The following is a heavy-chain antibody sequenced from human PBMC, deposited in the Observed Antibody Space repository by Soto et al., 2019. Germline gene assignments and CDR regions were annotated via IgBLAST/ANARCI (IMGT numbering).Heavy chain of an antibody. CDR2: INPNSGGT. V-gene: IGHV1-2*04. Sequence: QVQLVQSGAEVKKPGASVKVSCKASGYTFTGYYMHWVRQAPGQGLEWMGWINPNSGGTNSAQKFQGWVTMTRDTSISTAYMELSRLRSDDTAVYYCARGGSDYGDYVLDYWGQGTLVTVSS. CDR3: ARGGSDYGDYVLDY. J-gene: IGHJ4*02. D-gene: IGHD4-17*01. CDR1: GYTFTGYY.